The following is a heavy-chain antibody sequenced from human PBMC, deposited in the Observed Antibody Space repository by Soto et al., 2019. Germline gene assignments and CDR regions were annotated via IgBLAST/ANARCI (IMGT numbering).Heavy chain of an antibody. CDR3: ANRQSSGRYHY. D-gene: IGHD3-10*01. V-gene: IGHV2-5*02. Sequence: QITLKESGPTLVKPTQTLTLTCTFSGFSLSTSGVGVGWIRQPPGKALECLALFYWDDDKRYSPSLKSRLTITKDPSKNQVVLTMTLMYPVDTATYFRANRQSSGRYHYWGKGTLVTVSS. J-gene: IGHJ4*02. CDR1: GFSLSTSGVG. CDR2: FYWDDDK.